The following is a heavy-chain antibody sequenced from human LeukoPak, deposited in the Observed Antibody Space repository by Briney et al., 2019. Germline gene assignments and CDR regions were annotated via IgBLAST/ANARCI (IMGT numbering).Heavy chain of an antibody. CDR1: GFTFSSYA. CDR2: IIGSGGST. CDR3: ARERYCTSASCYDYYSYYGLDI. J-gene: IGHJ6*02. Sequence: GRSLSLSCAPSGFTFSSYAMTWDRPAQGEGLEWVSAIIGSGGSTYYADSVKGRFTNSRDNSKNTLFLHMHGLRAQDTALYYCARERYCTSASCYDYYSYYGLDIWGQGTTVTVSS. V-gene: IGHV3-23*01. D-gene: IGHD2-2*01.